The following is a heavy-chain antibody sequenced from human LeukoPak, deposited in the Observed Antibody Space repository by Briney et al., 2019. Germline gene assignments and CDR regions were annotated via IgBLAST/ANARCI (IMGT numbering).Heavy chain of an antibody. CDR3: ARVGPWVNPDYYYYYMDV. CDR1: GYTFTSYG. Sequence: GASVKVSCKASGYTFTSYGISWVRQAPGQGLEWMGWISAYNGNTNYAQKLQGRVTMTTDTSTSTAYMELRSLRSDDTAVDYCARVGPWVNPDYYYYYMDVWGKGTTVTVSS. D-gene: IGHD1-14*01. CDR2: ISAYNGNT. V-gene: IGHV1-18*01. J-gene: IGHJ6*03.